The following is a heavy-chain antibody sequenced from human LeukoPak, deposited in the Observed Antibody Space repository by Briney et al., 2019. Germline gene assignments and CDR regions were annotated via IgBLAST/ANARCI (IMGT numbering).Heavy chain of an antibody. J-gene: IGHJ6*03. V-gene: IGHV3-11*01. CDR2: MSRNGNTK. D-gene: IGHD2-15*01. Sequence: PGGSLRLSCSASGFTFSDYNMRWIRQAPGKGLEWVSSMSRNGNTKYYADSVKGRYTISSDNAKNSLFLQMNSLRAEDTAVYYCARVLRYCSGGNCYSGGLGYMDVWGKGTTVTISS. CDR3: ARVLRYCSGGNCYSGGLGYMDV. CDR1: GFTFSDYN.